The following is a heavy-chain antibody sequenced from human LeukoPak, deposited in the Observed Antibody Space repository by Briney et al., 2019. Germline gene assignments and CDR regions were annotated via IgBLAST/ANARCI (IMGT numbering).Heavy chain of an antibody. CDR3: ARDTSIAAAGPFDY. CDR1: GGSISSYY. D-gene: IGHD6-13*01. CDR2: FSYSGTT. V-gene: IGHV4-59*12. Sequence: SETLSLTCTVSGGSISSYYWSWIRQAPGKGLEWIGYFSYSGTTNYKPSLKSRVIVSVDTSKNQFSLKLSSVTAADTAVYYCARDTSIAAAGPFDYWGQGTLVTVSS. J-gene: IGHJ4*02.